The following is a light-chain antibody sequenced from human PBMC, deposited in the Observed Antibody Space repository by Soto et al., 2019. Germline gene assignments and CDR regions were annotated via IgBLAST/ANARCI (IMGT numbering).Light chain of an antibody. V-gene: IGKV3-20*01. J-gene: IGKJ2*01. Sequence: EIVLTQSPGTLSLSPGERVTLSCRASESVRSNFLAWYQQKPGQAPRLLIYGASSRAAGIPDRFSGSGSGTDFTLTINRVEPEDFALYYCHQYGSPDTFGQGTKLEIK. CDR3: HQYGSPDT. CDR2: GAS. CDR1: ESVRSNF.